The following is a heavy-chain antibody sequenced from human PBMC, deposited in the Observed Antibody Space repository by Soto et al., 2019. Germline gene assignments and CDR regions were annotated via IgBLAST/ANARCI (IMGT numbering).Heavy chain of an antibody. Sequence: SVKVSCKASGFTFTSSAVQWVRQARGQRLEWIGWIVVGSGNTNYAQKFQERVTITRDMSTSTAYMELSSLRSEDTAVYYCAAEPVEMATISGYWGQGTLVTVSS. V-gene: IGHV1-58*01. J-gene: IGHJ4*02. CDR2: IVVGSGNT. CDR3: AAEPVEMATISGY. CDR1: GFTFTSSA. D-gene: IGHD5-12*01.